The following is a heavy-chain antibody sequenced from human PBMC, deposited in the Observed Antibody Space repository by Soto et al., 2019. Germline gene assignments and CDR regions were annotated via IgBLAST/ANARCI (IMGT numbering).Heavy chain of an antibody. V-gene: IGHV3-9*01. CDR3: AKGTYDSSGYYTAPVY. CDR1: GFSFDDYA. Sequence: EVQLVESGGGLVQPGRSLRLSCAASGFSFDDYAMHWVRQAPGRGLEWVSGITWNSGYIGYADSVKGRFTISKDNAKNSLYLKMNSLRPEDTAVYYCAKGTYDSSGYYTAPVYWGQGTLVTVSS. D-gene: IGHD3-22*01. J-gene: IGHJ4*02. CDR2: ITWNSGYI.